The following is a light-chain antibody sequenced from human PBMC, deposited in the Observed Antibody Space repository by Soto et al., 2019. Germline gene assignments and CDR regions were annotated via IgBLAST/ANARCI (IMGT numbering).Light chain of an antibody. CDR2: EVS. V-gene: IGLV2-8*01. Sequence: QSVLTQPPSASGSPGQSVTISCTGTSSDVGGYNYVSWYQQHPGKAPKLMIYEVSKRPSGVPDRFSGSKSGNMASLTVSGLQAEDEADYYCSSYAGSNNFVVFGTGTKLTVL. J-gene: IGLJ1*01. CDR3: SSYAGSNNFVV. CDR1: SSDVGGYNY.